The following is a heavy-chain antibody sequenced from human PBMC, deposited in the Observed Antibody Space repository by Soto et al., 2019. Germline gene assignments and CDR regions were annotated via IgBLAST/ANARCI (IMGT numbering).Heavy chain of an antibody. Sequence: QLQLQESGPGLVKPSETLSLICLVSGCSTSSSGYYWGWILQPPGKWLEWIGINYYSGTTYYNPSLKSRVTRSADTSNIQFSLKLSSVASADTAVYYCARGRVSYGHSFEYWGPGALVTVSS. D-gene: IGHD1-26*01. CDR2: NYYSGTT. CDR3: ARGRVSYGHSFEY. CDR1: GCSTSSSGYY. J-gene: IGHJ4*02. V-gene: IGHV4-39*01.